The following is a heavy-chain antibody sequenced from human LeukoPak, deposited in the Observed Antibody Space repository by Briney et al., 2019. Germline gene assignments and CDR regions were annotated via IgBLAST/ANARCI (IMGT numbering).Heavy chain of an antibody. V-gene: IGHV1-18*01. CDR2: ISAYNGNT. D-gene: IGHD2-2*01. CDR1: GYTFTSYG. CDR3: ARGNYYCSSTSCYAFDI. Sequence: ASVKVSCKASGYTFTSYGISWVRQAPGQGLEWMGWISAYNGNTNYAQKLQGRVTMTTDTSTSTTYMELRSLRSDDTAVYYCARGNYYCSSTSCYAFDIWGQGTMVTASS. J-gene: IGHJ3*02.